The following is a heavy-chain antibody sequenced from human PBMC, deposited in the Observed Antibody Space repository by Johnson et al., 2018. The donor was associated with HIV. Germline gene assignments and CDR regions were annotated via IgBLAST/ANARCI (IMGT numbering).Heavy chain of an antibody. CDR1: GFTFNNYA. CDR3: ARDQGNYYDSSGKPKRAFDI. V-gene: IGHV3-30*04. CDR2: MSYDGSNK. Sequence: VQLVESGGGVVRPGKSLRLSCAASGFTFNNYAMHWVRQAPGKGLEWVAVMSYDGSNKYYADSVKGRFTISRDNSQNKLYLQTNSLRAEDTAVYYCARDQGNYYDSSGKPKRAFDIWGQGTMVTVSS. D-gene: IGHD3-22*01. J-gene: IGHJ3*02.